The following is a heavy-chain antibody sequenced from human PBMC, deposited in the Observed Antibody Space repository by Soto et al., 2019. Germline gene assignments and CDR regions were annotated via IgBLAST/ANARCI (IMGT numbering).Heavy chain of an antibody. CDR3: ARSSGYYLINDY. D-gene: IGHD3-22*01. J-gene: IGHJ4*02. Sequence: VPLVQSGAEEKKPGASVQVSCKASGYTFTSYAMHWVRQAPGQRLEWMGWINAGNGNTKYSQKFQGRVTITRDTSASTAYMELSSLRSEDTAVYYCARSSGYYLINDYWGQGTLVTVSS. CDR2: INAGNGNT. V-gene: IGHV1-3*05. CDR1: GYTFTSYA.